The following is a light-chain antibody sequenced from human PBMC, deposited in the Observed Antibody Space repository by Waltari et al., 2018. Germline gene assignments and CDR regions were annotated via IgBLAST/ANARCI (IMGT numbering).Light chain of an antibody. V-gene: IGKV3-11*01. CDR1: QSVSVY. Sequence: EIVLTQSPATLSLSPGERATLSCRASQSVSVYLAWYQQKPGQAPRLLFYDASDRATAIPARFSGSGSGTDFTLTISSLEPEDFAVYYCQQRSNWPFTFGGGTKVEIK. J-gene: IGKJ4*01. CDR2: DAS. CDR3: QQRSNWPFT.